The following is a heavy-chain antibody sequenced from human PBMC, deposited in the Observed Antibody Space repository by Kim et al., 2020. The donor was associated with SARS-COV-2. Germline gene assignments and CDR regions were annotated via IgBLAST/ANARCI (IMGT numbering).Heavy chain of an antibody. Sequence: GGSLRLSCAASGFTFSNAWMSWVRQAPGKGLEWVGRIKSKTDGGTTDYAAPVKGRFTISRDDSKNTLYLQMNSLKTEDTAVYYCTTEGYGELYGMDLWGQGTAVSVCS. CDR3: TTEGYGELYGMDL. J-gene: IGHJ6*02. V-gene: IGHV3-15*01. CDR1: GFTFSNAW. CDR2: IKSKTDGGTT. D-gene: IGHD4-17*01.